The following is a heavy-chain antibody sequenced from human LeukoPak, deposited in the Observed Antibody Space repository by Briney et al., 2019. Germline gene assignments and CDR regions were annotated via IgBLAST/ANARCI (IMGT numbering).Heavy chain of an antibody. J-gene: IGHJ4*02. Sequence: PGGSLRLSCAASGFTFSSYSMNWVRQAPGKGLEWVSSISSSSSYIYYADSVKGRFTISRDNAKNSLYLQMNSLRAEDTAVYYCAIIHLYSYGYPSFDYRGQGTLVTVSS. D-gene: IGHD5-18*01. CDR1: GFTFSSYS. V-gene: IGHV3-21*01. CDR2: ISSSSSYI. CDR3: AIIHLYSYGYPSFDY.